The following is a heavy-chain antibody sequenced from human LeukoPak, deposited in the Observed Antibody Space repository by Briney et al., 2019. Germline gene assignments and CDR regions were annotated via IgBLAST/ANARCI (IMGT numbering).Heavy chain of an antibody. CDR2: IKSKTDGGTT. D-gene: IGHD1-1*01. CDR1: GFTFSSYA. V-gene: IGHV3-15*01. CDR3: TTDLAWNGPFDY. J-gene: IGHJ4*02. Sequence: GGSLRLSCAASGFTFSSYAMHWVRQAPGKGLEWVGRIKSKTDGGTTDYAAPVKGRFTISRDDSKNTLYLQMNSLKTEDTAVYYCTTDLAWNGPFDYWGQGTLVTVSS.